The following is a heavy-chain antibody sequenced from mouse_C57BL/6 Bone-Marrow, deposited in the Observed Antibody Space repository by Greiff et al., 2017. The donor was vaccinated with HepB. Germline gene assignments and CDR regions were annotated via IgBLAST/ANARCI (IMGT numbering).Heavy chain of an antibody. V-gene: IGHV1-69*01. CDR1: GYTFTSYW. CDR3: AGYYYGSLDY. D-gene: IGHD1-1*01. Sequence: QVQLQQPGAELVMPGASVKLSCKASGYTFTSYWMHWVKQRPGQGLEWIGEIDPSDSYTNYNQKFKGKSTLTVDKSSSTAYMQLSSLTSEDSAVYYCAGYYYGSLDYWGQGTTLTVSS. CDR2: IDPSDSYT. J-gene: IGHJ2*01.